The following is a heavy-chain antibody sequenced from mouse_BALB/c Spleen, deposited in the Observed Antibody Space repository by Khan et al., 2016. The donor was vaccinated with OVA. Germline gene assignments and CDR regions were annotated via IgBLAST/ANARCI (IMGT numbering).Heavy chain of an antibody. CDR2: INPSNGVT. CDR1: GYTFTSFY. CDR3: TRGGYGGPFAY. V-gene: IGHV1S81*02. J-gene: IGHJ3*01. Sequence: QVQLQQSGAELVKPGASVKLSCKASGYTFTSFYIYWVKQRPGQGLEGVGEINPSNGVTNFNEKFKSKATLTVDKSSSTAYMQLSSLTSEDSAVYYCTRGGYGGPFAYWGQGTLVTVS. D-gene: IGHD1-1*01.